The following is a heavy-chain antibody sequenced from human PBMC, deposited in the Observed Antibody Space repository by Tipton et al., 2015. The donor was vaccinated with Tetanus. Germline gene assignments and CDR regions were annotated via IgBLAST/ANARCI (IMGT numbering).Heavy chain of an antibody. J-gene: IGHJ5*01. CDR3: ARGARYFYDF. Sequence: TLSLTCTASGCSISRGGFYWTLIPLHPGKGLEWIGYILYTRSTYNTPSLKSRVTISVDTSENQFSLMLTSVTAADTAVYYCARGARYFYDFWG. D-gene: IGHD1-1*01. V-gene: IGHV4-31*03. CDR2: ILYTRST. CDR1: GCSISRGGFY.